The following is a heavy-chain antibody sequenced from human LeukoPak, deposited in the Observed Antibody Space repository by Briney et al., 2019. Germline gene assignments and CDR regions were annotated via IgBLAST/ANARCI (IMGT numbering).Heavy chain of an antibody. CDR3: ARGGTTGAYYYYGVDV. CDR2: IYYSGST. CDR1: GGSITGYY. J-gene: IGHJ6*02. V-gene: IGHV4-59*01. D-gene: IGHD4-17*01. Sequence: SETLSLTCTVSGGSITGYYWSWIRQPPGKGLEWIGDIYYSGSTNYNPSLKSRVTISVDTSKNQFSLELSSVTAADTAVYYCARGGTTGAYYYYGVDVWGQGTTVIVSS.